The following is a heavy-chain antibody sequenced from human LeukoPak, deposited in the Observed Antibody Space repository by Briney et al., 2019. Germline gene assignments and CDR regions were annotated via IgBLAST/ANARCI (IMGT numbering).Heavy chain of an antibody. CDR3: ARWYYYYYYIDV. J-gene: IGHJ6*03. V-gene: IGHV1-2*02. CDR2: INPNSGGT. Sequence: GASVKVSCKASGYTFASYYMHWVRQAPGQGLEWMGWINPNSGGTNYAQKFQGRVTMTRDTSISTAYMELSRLRSDDTAVYYCARWYYYYYYIDVWGKGTTVTVSS. CDR1: GYTFASYY.